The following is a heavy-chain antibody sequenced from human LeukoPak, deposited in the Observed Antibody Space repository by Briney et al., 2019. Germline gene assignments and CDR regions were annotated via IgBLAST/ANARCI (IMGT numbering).Heavy chain of an antibody. V-gene: IGHV3-23*01. CDR2: ISVSGGST. CDR3: AKGSSPDYYGSGRFDS. Sequence: GGSLRLSCAASGFTFSNYVMSWVRPAPEKGRQWVSSISVSGGSTYYADSVKGRFTISRDSSKNTVYLQMNSLRAEDTAVYFCAKGSSPDYYGSGRFDSWGQGILVTVSS. D-gene: IGHD3-10*01. CDR1: GFTFSNYV. J-gene: IGHJ5*01.